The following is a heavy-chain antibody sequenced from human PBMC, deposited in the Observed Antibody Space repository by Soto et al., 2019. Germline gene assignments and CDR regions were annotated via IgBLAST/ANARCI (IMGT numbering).Heavy chain of an antibody. CDR3: ATWHEREHAYDV. CDR1: GLTISGKKY. V-gene: IGHV3-53*01. Sequence: DVQLVESGGGLIQPGASLRLSCAAFGLTISGKKYVAWVRQAPGKGLEWVSGLYDVDGSFYADSVRGRFTTSSDSSKTTVYLQMNDLRPDDTAVYYCATWHEREHAYDVWGQVTTVTVSS. J-gene: IGHJ3*01. D-gene: IGHD1-1*01. CDR2: LYDVDGS.